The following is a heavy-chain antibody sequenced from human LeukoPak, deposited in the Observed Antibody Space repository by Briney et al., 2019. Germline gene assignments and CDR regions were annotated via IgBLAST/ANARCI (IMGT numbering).Heavy chain of an antibody. CDR2: INAGNGNT. CDR1: GYTFTSYA. Sequence: ASVKVSCKASGYTFTSYAMHWVRQAPGQRLEWMGWINAGNGNTKSSQKFQGRVTITRDTSASTAYMELSSLRCEDTAVYYCARGDYPSDYWGQGTLVTVSS. J-gene: IGHJ4*02. V-gene: IGHV1-3*01. D-gene: IGHD4-17*01. CDR3: ARGDYPSDY.